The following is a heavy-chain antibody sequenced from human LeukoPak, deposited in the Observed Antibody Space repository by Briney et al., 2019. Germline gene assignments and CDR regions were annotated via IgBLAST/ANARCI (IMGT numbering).Heavy chain of an antibody. J-gene: IGHJ4*02. Sequence: GGSLRLSCAASGFTFSSYSMNWVRQAPGKGLEWVSYISSSSSNIYYADSVKGRFTISRDNAKNSLYLQMNSLRDEDTAVYYCARDRITMVRGVIDYWGQGTLVTVSS. CDR3: ARDRITMVRGVIDY. D-gene: IGHD3-10*01. CDR1: GFTFSSYS. V-gene: IGHV3-48*02. CDR2: ISSSSSNI.